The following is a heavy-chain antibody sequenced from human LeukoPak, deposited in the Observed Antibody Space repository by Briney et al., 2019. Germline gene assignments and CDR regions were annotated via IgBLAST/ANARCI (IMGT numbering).Heavy chain of an antibody. CDR3: ARDRTVTNNWFDP. Sequence: ASVKVSCKASGYTFTGYYMHWVRQAPGQGLEWMGWINPNSGGTNYAQKFQGRVTMTRDTSISTAYMELSRLRSDDTAVYYCARDRTVTNNWFDPWGQGTLVTVSS. D-gene: IGHD4-17*01. J-gene: IGHJ5*02. V-gene: IGHV1-2*02. CDR2: INPNSGGT. CDR1: GYTFTGYY.